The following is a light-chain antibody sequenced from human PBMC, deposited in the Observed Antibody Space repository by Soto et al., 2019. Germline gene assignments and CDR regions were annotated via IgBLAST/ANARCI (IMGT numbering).Light chain of an antibody. V-gene: IGKV1-39*01. CDR1: QSISSY. Sequence: DIQMTQSPSSLSASVGDRVTITCRASQSISSYLNWYQQKPGKAPKLLIYAASSLQSGVPSRFSGSGSGTDFTPTISSLQPEDFATYYCQQSYSTPVNFGQGTKLEIK. J-gene: IGKJ2*01. CDR2: AAS. CDR3: QQSYSTPVN.